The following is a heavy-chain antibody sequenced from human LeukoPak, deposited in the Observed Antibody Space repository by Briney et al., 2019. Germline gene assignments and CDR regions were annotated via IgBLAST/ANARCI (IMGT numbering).Heavy chain of an antibody. D-gene: IGHD6-6*01. Sequence: PGGSLRLSCAASGVTLSTYSMNWVRQAPGKGLEGVSSISSSSSYIYYADSVKGRFTISRDNAKNSLFLQMNSLRAEDTAVYYCARWAQIAARPTVAFDIWGQGTMVTVSS. CDR2: ISSSSSYI. CDR1: GVTLSTYS. J-gene: IGHJ3*02. V-gene: IGHV3-21*01. CDR3: ARWAQIAARPTVAFDI.